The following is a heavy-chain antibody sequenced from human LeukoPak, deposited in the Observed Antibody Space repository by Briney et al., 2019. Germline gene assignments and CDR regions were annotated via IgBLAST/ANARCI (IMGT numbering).Heavy chain of an antibody. CDR1: GYTFTSYD. CDR2: MNPNSGNT. J-gene: IGHJ6*02. V-gene: IGHV1-8*01. CDR3: ARDRSYDSSGYSHYYYYGMDV. D-gene: IGHD3-22*01. Sequence: ASVKVSCKASGYTFTSYDINWVRQATGQGLEWMGWMNPNSGNTGYAQKFQGRVTMTRNTSISTAYMELSSLRSEDTAVYYCARDRSYDSSGYSHYYYYGMDVWGQGTTVTVSS.